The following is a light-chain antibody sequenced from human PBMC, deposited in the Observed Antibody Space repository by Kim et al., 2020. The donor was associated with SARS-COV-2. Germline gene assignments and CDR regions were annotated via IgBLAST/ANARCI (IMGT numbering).Light chain of an antibody. V-gene: IGLV3-19*01. CDR1: SLRSYY. CDR2: GKN. Sequence: SSELTQDPAVSVALGQTVRITCQGDSLRSYYASWYQQKPGQAPVLVIYGKNNRPSGIPDRFSGSSSGNTASLTITGVQAEDEADYYCNSRDSSGNHVVFGGGTQLTV. J-gene: IGLJ2*01. CDR3: NSRDSSGNHVV.